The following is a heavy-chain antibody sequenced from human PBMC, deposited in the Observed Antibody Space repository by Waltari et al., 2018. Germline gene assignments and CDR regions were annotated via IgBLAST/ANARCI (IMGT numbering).Heavy chain of an antibody. CDR2: INHSGST. V-gene: IGHV4-34*01. Sequence: QVQLQQWGAGLLKPSETLSLTCAVYGGSFSGYYWSWIRQPPGKGLEWIGEINHSGSTTYNPSLKSRVTISVDTSKNQFSLKLSSVTAADTAVYYCARDGARGYYYYYYMDVWGKGTTVTVSS. D-gene: IGHD1-26*01. CDR1: GGSFSGYY. CDR3: ARDGARGYYYYYYMDV. J-gene: IGHJ6*03.